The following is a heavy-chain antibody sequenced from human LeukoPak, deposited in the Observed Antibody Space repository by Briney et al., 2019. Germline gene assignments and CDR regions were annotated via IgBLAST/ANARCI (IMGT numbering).Heavy chain of an antibody. Sequence: GASVKVSCKASGYTFTSYGISWVRQAPGQGLEWMGWISAYNGNTNYAQKLQGRVTMTTDTSTSTAYMELRSLRSDDTAVYYCARDRYGNIVVVPAATSGSRYGMDVWGQGTTVTVSS. CDR2: ISAYNGNT. D-gene: IGHD2-2*01. CDR3: ARDRYGNIVVVPAATSGSRYGMDV. J-gene: IGHJ6*02. CDR1: GYTFTSYG. V-gene: IGHV1-18*01.